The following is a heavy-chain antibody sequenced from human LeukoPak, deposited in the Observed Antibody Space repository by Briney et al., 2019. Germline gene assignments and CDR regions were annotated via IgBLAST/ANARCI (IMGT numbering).Heavy chain of an antibody. D-gene: IGHD2/OR15-2a*01. CDR1: GFTFSSYA. Sequence: PGGSLRLSCAASGFTFSSYAMHWVRQAPGKGLEWVAVISYDGSNKYYADSVKGRFTISRDNSKNTLYLQMNSLRAEDTAVYYCARHGRIAREIDYWGQGTLVTVSS. J-gene: IGHJ4*02. CDR3: ARHGRIAREIDY. CDR2: ISYDGSNK. V-gene: IGHV3-30-3*01.